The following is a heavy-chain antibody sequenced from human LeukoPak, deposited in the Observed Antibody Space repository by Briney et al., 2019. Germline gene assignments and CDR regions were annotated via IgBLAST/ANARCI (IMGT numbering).Heavy chain of an antibody. CDR2: ISSSSSYI. J-gene: IGHJ3*02. V-gene: IGHV3-21*01. CDR3: AREDRALNDAFDI. Sequence: GGSLRLSCAASGFTFSSYSMNWVRQAPGKGLEWVSSISSSSSYIYYADSVKGRFTISRDNAKNSLYLQLNSLRAEDTAVYYCAREDRALNDAFDIWGQGTMVTVSS. CDR1: GFTFSSYS.